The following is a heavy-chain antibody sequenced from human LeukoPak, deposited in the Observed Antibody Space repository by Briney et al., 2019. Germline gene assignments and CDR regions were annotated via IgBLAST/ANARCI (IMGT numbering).Heavy chain of an antibody. V-gene: IGHV3-23*01. CDR2: ISGSGGST. Sequence: GGSLRLSCVASGFTFSTYAMSWVRQAPGKGLEWVSVISGSGGSTYYADSVKGRFTISRDNSKNTLYLQMNSLRAEDTAVYYCARDVTGGSYFDYWGQGTLVTVSS. CDR1: GFTFSTYA. D-gene: IGHD1-26*01. CDR3: ARDVTGGSYFDY. J-gene: IGHJ4*02.